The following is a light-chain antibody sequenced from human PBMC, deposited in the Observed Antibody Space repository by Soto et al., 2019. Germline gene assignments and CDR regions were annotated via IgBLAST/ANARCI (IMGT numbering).Light chain of an antibody. CDR2: SNN. CDR1: SSNIGSNY. V-gene: IGLV1-47*02. Sequence: QSVPTQPPSSSGTPGKRVTISWSGRSSNIGSNYVYWYQQLPGTAPKLLIYSNNLRPSGVPDRFSGSKSGTSASLAISGLRSEDEADYYCAAWEDSLSAWVFGVGTKVTVL. CDR3: AAWEDSLSAWV. J-gene: IGLJ3*02.